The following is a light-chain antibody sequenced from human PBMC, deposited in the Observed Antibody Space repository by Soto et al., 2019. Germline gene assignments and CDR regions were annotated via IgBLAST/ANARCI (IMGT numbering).Light chain of an antibody. V-gene: IGKV3D-20*02. Sequence: EILSTQSRGILSVSPGERDSRSWGAIQSITSSFLAWYQQKPGQDNRLIISDESNRATGIKDRFSGSGSGTDFTLTIRSIEPEDFAVYYCKQRSNWPPSFGGGTKLDIK. CDR1: QSITSSF. CDR3: KQRSNWPPS. J-gene: IGKJ4*01. CDR2: DES.